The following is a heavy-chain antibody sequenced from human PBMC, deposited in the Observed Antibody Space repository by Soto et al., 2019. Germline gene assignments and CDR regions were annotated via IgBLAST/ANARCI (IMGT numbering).Heavy chain of an antibody. D-gene: IGHD2-15*01. Sequence: EVQLLESGGGLVQPGGSLRLSCAASGFTFSSYAMSWVRQAPGKGLEWVSAISGSGGSTYYADSVKGRFTISRDNSKNTLYLQMNSLRAEDTAVYYCAKDIVVVVAADWGDAFDIWGQGTMVTVSS. V-gene: IGHV3-23*01. CDR1: GFTFSSYA. CDR3: AKDIVVVVAADWGDAFDI. CDR2: ISGSGGST. J-gene: IGHJ3*02.